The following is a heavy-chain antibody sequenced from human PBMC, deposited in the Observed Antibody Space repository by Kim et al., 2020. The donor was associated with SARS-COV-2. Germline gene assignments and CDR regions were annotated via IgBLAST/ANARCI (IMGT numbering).Heavy chain of an antibody. Sequence: SQTLSLTCAISGDSVSSNSAAWNWIRQSPSRGLEWLGRTYYRSKWYNDYAVSVKSRITINPDTSKNQFSLQLNSVTPEDTAVYYCARWPYSSSSGEYYYYGMDVWGQGTTVTVSS. CDR3: ARWPYSSSSGEYYYYGMDV. CDR1: GDSVSSNSAA. CDR2: TYYRSKWYN. D-gene: IGHD6-6*01. V-gene: IGHV6-1*01. J-gene: IGHJ6*02.